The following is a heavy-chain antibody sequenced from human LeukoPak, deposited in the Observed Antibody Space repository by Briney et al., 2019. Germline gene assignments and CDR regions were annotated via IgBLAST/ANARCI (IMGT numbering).Heavy chain of an antibody. J-gene: IGHJ4*02. D-gene: IGHD6-19*01. CDR2: IYPGDADT. V-gene: IGHV5-51*01. CDR1: GYSFTSYW. CDR3: ARRRGQWVLNSPYDY. Sequence: GESLKISCKGSGYSFTSYWIAWVRQMPRKGLEWMGIIYPGDADTRYSPSFQGQVTISADKSINTAYLQWSSLKASDTAMYYCARRRGQWVLNSPYDYWGQGTLVSVSS.